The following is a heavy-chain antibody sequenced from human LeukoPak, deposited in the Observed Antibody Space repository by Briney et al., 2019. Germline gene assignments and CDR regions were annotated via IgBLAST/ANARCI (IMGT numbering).Heavy chain of an antibody. J-gene: IGHJ5*02. V-gene: IGHV4-39*01. D-gene: IGHD6-13*01. CDR3: GRGAAAFNWFDP. Sequence: PSQTLSLTCAVSGGSISSSSYYWGWIRQPPGKGLEWIGSIYYSGSTYYNPSLKSRVTISVDTSKNQFSLKLSSVTAADTAVYYCGRGAAAFNWFDPWGQGTLVTVSS. CDR1: GGSISSSSYY. CDR2: IYYSGST.